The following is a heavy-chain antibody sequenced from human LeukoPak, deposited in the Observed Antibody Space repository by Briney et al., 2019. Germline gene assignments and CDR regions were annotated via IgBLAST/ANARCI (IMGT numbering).Heavy chain of an antibody. CDR1: GFTFSSYS. V-gene: IGHV3-48*01. J-gene: IGHJ6*03. CDR2: ISSSSSTI. CDR3: ARDPNYGVGYYMDV. Sequence: GGSLRLSCAASGFTFSSYSMNWVRQAPGKGLEWVSYISSSSSTIHYADSVKGRFTISRDNAKNSLYLQMNSLRAEDTAVYYCARDPNYGVGYYMDVWGKGTTVTVSS. D-gene: IGHD3-16*01.